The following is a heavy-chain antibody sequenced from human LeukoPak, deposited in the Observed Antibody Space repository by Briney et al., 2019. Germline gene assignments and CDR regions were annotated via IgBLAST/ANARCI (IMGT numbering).Heavy chain of an antibody. V-gene: IGHV1-69*04. Sequence: GASVKVSCKASGGTFSSYAISWVRQAPGQGLEWMGRIIPILGIANYAQKFQGRVTITADKSTSTAYMELSSLRSEDTAVYYCARLPLGAHYFDYWGQGTLVTVSS. D-gene: IGHD1-26*01. J-gene: IGHJ4*02. CDR2: IIPILGIA. CDR3: ARLPLGAHYFDY. CDR1: GGTFSSYA.